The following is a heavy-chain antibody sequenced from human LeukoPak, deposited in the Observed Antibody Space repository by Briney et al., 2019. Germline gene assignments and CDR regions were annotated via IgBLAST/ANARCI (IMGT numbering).Heavy chain of an antibody. J-gene: IGHJ6*03. CDR2: IYTSGST. Sequence: SETLSLTCTVSGGSISSGSYYWRWIRQPAGKGLEWIGRIYTSGSTNYNPSLKSRVTISVDTSKNQFSLKLSSVTAADTAVYYCARGSGSYFIGYYYYMDVWGKGTTVTVSS. CDR1: GGSISSGSYY. V-gene: IGHV4-61*02. CDR3: ARGSGSYFIGYYYYMDV. D-gene: IGHD1-26*01.